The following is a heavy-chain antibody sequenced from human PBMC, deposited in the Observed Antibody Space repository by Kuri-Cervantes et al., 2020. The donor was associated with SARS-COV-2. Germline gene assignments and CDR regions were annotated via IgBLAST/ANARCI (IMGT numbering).Heavy chain of an antibody. CDR2: ILPILDAA. CDR3: AREWTDPIEMTTPTHFDY. V-gene: IGHV1-69*13. Sequence: SPKVSCTSSGGTFSNHASSWVRQAPGQGLEWMGGILPILDAANYAQKFQGRVTITADESTSTAYMELSSLRPEDTAVYYCAREWTDPIEMTTPTHFDYWGQGTLVTVSS. D-gene: IGHD5-24*01. CDR1: GGTFSNHA. J-gene: IGHJ4*02.